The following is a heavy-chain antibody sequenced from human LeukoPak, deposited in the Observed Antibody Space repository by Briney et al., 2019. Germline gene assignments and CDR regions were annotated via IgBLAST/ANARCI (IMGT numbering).Heavy chain of an antibody. CDR2: IIPIFGTA. CDR3: ARDHSAFGTTFLLSY. V-gene: IGHV1-69*01. D-gene: IGHD3-3*02. Sequence: GSSVKVSCKASGGTFSSYAIRWVRQAPGQGLEWMGGIIPIFGTANYAQKFQGRVTITADESTSTAYMELSSLRSEDTAVYYCARDHSAFGTTFLLSYWGQGTLVTVSS. J-gene: IGHJ4*02. CDR1: GGTFSSYA.